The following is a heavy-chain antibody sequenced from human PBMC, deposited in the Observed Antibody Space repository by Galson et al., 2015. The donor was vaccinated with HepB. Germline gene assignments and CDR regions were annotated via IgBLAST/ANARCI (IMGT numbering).Heavy chain of an antibody. CDR2: ISYGGGNK. D-gene: IGHD6-13*01. Sequence: SLRLSCAASGFTFNSYAMHWVRQAPGKGLEWVAVISYGGGNKYYADSVKGRFTISRDNSKNTLFLQVSSLRGEDTAVYYCARGIPEDRSNWYQPITVTWFDPWGRGTRVTVSS. CDR1: GFTFNSYA. J-gene: IGHJ5*02. V-gene: IGHV3-30*04. CDR3: ARGIPEDRSNWYQPITVTWFDP.